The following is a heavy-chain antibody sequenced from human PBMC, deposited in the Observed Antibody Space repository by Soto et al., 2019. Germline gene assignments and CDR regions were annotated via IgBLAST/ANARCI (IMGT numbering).Heavy chain of an antibody. J-gene: IGHJ4*02. CDR2: ISGYNGNR. D-gene: IGHD6-19*01. CDR1: GYTFTSYG. Sequence: ASVKVSCKASGYTFTSYGFSWVRQAPGQGLEWMGWISGYNGNRNYAQKLHGRVTLTTDTSTSTAYMELGNLSSDDTAVYYCARDHPRIAVAGGRGIDYWGQGTLVTAPQ. CDR3: ARDHPRIAVAGGRGIDY. V-gene: IGHV1-18*01.